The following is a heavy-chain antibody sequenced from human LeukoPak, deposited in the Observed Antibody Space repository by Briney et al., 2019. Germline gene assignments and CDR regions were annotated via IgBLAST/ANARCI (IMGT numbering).Heavy chain of an antibody. J-gene: IGHJ6*02. CDR2: INPNSGGT. CDR3: AREGLLWFGELLDGMDV. Sequence: ASVKVSCKASGYTFTGYYMHWVRQAPGRGLEWMGWINPNSGGTNYAQKFQGRVTMTRDTSISTAYMELSRLRSDDTAVYYCAREGLLWFGELLDGMDVWGQGTTVTVSS. V-gene: IGHV1-2*02. CDR1: GYTFTGYY. D-gene: IGHD3-10*01.